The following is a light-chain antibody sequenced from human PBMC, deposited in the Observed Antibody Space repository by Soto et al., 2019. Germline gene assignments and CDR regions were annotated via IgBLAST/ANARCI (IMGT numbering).Light chain of an antibody. CDR1: QSISRS. CDR3: QQYSGHWT. V-gene: IGKV1-5*01. CDR2: DAS. Sequence: DIQMTQSPSTLSASVGDRVTITCRASQSISRSLAWYQQKPGKAPSLLIYDASSLEGGVPSRFSGSGFGTEFTLTITNLQPADFATYYCQQYSGHWTFGQGTKVEIK. J-gene: IGKJ1*01.